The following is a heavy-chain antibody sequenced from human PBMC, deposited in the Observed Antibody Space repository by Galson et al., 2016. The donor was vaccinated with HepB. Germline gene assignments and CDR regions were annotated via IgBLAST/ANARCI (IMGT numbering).Heavy chain of an antibody. D-gene: IGHD3-10*01. CDR2: IYYSGST. Sequence: ETLSLTCTVSGGSISSSSYYWGWIRQPPGKGLEWIGSIYYSGSTYYFPSLKSRVTISVDTSKNQFSLKLNSVTAADTAVYYCTRTGPSYGSGSHDYWGQGTLVTVSS. J-gene: IGHJ4*02. CDR1: GGSISSSSYY. CDR3: TRTGPSYGSGSHDY. V-gene: IGHV4-39*01.